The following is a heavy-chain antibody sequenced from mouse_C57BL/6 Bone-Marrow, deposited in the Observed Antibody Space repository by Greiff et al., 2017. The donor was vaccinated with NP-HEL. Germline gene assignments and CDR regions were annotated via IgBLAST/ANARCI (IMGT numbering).Heavy chain of an antibody. CDR3: TTGYGSNDGYFDV. V-gene: IGHV14-4*01. CDR1: GFNIKDDY. D-gene: IGHD1-1*01. Sequence: VQLKQSGAELVRPGASVKLSCTASGFNIKDDYMHWVKQRPEQGLEWIGWIDPENGDTEYASKFQGKATITADTSSNTAYLQLSSLTSEDTAVYYCTTGYGSNDGYFDVWGTGTTVTVSS. CDR2: IDPENGDT. J-gene: IGHJ1*03.